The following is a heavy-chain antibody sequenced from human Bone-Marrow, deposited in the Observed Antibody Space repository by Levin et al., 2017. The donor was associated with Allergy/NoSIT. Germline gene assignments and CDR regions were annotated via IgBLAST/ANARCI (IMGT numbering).Heavy chain of an antibody. J-gene: IGHJ4*01. CDR1: GFSLSTTGVA. D-gene: IGHD3-9*01. Sequence: SGPTLVKPTQTVTLTCSFSGFSLSTTGVAVAWVRQPPGKAPEWLALTYWDDDERYSPSLRNRLTVTEDTSKDLVVLTMNNMNREDAAPYSCALVTRDRPFAACCFASWGHGWLVAVSS. CDR3: ALVTRDRPFAACCFAS. CDR2: TYWDDDE. V-gene: IGHV2-5*02.